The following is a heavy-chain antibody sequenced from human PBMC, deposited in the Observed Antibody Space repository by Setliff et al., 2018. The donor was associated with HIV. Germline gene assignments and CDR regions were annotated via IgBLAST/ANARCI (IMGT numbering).Heavy chain of an antibody. CDR3: ARVFPAVKDDDVMLPAVLSLDH. J-gene: IGHJ4*02. D-gene: IGHD2-2*01. CDR1: GFTFRTYA. V-gene: IGHV3-23*01. CDR2: ISGSGDIA. Sequence: GGSLRLSCTTSGFTFRTYAMSWIRQAPGKGLEWVSGISGSGDIAYYADSAKGRFIVSRDNSRNTLYLQLSTLRADDTAVYFCARVFPAVKDDDVMLPAVLSLDHWGQGTLVTVSS.